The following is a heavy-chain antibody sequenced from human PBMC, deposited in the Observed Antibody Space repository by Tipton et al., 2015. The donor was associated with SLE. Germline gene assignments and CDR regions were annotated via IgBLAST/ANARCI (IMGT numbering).Heavy chain of an antibody. CDR2: IKSKRDGVTT. V-gene: IGHV3-15*01. Sequence: SLRLSCAGSGFTFNNAWMNWVRQVPGKGLAWVGHIKSKRDGVTTDYAAPVKGRFTISRDDSRNMLYLQMNSLKIEDTALYYCTTDDTGWDWGYWGQGTPVTVSS. CDR3: TTDDTGWDWGY. D-gene: IGHD1-1*01. J-gene: IGHJ4*02. CDR1: GFTFNNAW.